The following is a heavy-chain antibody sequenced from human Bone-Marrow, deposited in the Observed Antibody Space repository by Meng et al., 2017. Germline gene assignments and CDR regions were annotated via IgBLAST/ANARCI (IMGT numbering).Heavy chain of an antibody. V-gene: IGHV4-34*01. Sequence: QMKLMQWGGVLLQPPDALSLTVALYGGSLSGSYWSWIRQPPGKGLGLIGEINHSGSTNYNPSLKSRVTISVDTSKNQFSLKLSSVTAADTAVYYCARGRKSTAGWIQLWKLAYWGQGTLVTVSS. CDR3: ARGRKSTAGWIQLWKLAY. J-gene: IGHJ4*02. D-gene: IGHD5-18*01. CDR2: INHSGST. CDR1: GGSLSGSY.